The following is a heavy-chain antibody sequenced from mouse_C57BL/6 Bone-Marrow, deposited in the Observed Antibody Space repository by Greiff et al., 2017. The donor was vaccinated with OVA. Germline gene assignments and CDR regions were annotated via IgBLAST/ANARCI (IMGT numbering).Heavy chain of an antibody. CDR3: ARPGIYYDYDWAMDY. D-gene: IGHD2-4*01. Sequence: VQLKQPGAELVKPGASVKMSCKASGYTFTSYWITWVKQRPGQGLEWIGDIYPGSGSTNYNEKFKSKATLTVDTSSSTAYMQLSSLTSEDSAVYYCARPGIYYDYDWAMDYWGQGTSVTVSS. CDR2: IYPGSGST. CDR1: GYTFTSYW. J-gene: IGHJ4*01. V-gene: IGHV1-55*01.